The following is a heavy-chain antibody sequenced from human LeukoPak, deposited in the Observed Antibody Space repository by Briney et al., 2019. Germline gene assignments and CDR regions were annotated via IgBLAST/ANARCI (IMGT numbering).Heavy chain of an antibody. Sequence: GGSLRLSCAASGFTFDDYGMSWVRQAPGKGLEWVSRIHWNGGRTGYADSVKGRFTISRDNSKNTLYLQMNSLRAEDTAVYYCAKDSAYYYDSSGYFYDWGQGTLVTVSS. J-gene: IGHJ4*02. CDR3: AKDSAYYYDSSGYFYD. V-gene: IGHV3-20*04. CDR1: GFTFDDYG. D-gene: IGHD3-22*01. CDR2: IHWNGGRT.